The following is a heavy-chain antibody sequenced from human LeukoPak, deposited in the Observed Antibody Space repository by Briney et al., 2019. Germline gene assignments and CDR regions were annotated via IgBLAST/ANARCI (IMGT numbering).Heavy chain of an antibody. J-gene: IGHJ6*02. CDR2: IKQDGGGK. CDR1: GFTLSSYW. Sequence: GGSLRLSGAAPGFTLSSYWISWVRQAPGGGLERGANIKQDGGGKYYVDSVKGRFTISRDNAKNSLYLQMNSLRAEDTAVYYCARDNRGEAITIFGVVILYYGMDVWGQGTTVTVSS. D-gene: IGHD3-3*01. V-gene: IGHV3-7*01. CDR3: ARDNRGEAITIFGVVILYYGMDV.